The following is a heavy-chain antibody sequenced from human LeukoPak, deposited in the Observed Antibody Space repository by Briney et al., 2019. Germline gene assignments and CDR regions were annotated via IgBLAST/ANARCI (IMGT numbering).Heavy chain of an antibody. Sequence: GESLKISCKGSGYSFSIFWIGWVRQMPGKGLEWMGSFYVANSDTRYSPSFQGQVTITADNSISTAYLQWSDLKASDTAMYYCARLAAITSWFDPWGQGTLVTVSS. CDR1: GYSFSIFW. V-gene: IGHV5-51*01. J-gene: IGHJ5*02. CDR2: FYVANSDT. D-gene: IGHD5-12*01. CDR3: ARLAAITSWFDP.